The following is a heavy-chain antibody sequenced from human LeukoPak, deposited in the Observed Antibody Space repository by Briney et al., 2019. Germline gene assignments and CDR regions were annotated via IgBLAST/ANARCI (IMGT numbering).Heavy chain of an antibody. J-gene: IGHJ4*02. D-gene: IGHD4-23*01. Sequence: SGGSLRLSCAASGFTFSSYSMNWVRQAPGKGLEWVSSISSSSSYIYYADSVEGRFTISRDNAKNSLYLQMNSLRVEDTAVYYCERWVVTPGKFDYWGQGTLVTVSS. CDR3: ERWVVTPGKFDY. CDR2: ISSSSSYI. CDR1: GFTFSSYS. V-gene: IGHV3-21*01.